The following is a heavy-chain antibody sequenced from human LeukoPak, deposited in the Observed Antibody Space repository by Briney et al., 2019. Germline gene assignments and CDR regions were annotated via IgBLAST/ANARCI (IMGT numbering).Heavy chain of an antibody. D-gene: IGHD2-8*01. CDR1: GFSFSTYG. J-gene: IGHJ4*02. CDR3: AKDFDCTNGVCYMGDFDY. Sequence: PGKSLRLSCAASGFSFSTYGIHWVRQAPGKGLEWVAVMWYDGSKDYYADSVKGRFTISRDTSKNTLYLQMNNLRAEDTAVYYCAKDFDCTNGVCYMGDFDYWGQGTLVTVSS. CDR2: MWYDGSKD. V-gene: IGHV3-33*06.